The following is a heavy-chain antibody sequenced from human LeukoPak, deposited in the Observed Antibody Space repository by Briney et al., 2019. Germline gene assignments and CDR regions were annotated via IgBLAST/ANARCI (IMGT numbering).Heavy chain of an antibody. V-gene: IGHV1-18*01. Sequence: GASVKVSCKASGGTFSSYAISWVRQAPGQGLEWMGWNSAYNGNTNYAQKFQGRVTMTRDTSISTAYMELSRLRSDDTAVYYCARQMATQIKGVKDYWGQGTLVTVSS. CDR1: GGTFSSYA. CDR2: NSAYNGNT. D-gene: IGHD5-24*01. J-gene: IGHJ4*02. CDR3: ARQMATQIKGVKDY.